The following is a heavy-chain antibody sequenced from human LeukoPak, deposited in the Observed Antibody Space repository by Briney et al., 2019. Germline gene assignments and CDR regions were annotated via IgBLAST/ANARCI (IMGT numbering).Heavy chain of an antibody. J-gene: IGHJ3*02. CDR3: ATVTTVSRGMAFDI. CDR2: FDPEDGET. CDR1: GYTLTELS. D-gene: IGHD4-17*01. Sequence: ASVKVSCKVSGYTLTELSMHWVRQAPGKGLEWMGGFDPEDGETIYAQKYQGRVTMTEDTSIDTAYMELSSLRSEDTAVYYCATVTTVSRGMAFDIWGQGTMVTVSS. V-gene: IGHV1-24*01.